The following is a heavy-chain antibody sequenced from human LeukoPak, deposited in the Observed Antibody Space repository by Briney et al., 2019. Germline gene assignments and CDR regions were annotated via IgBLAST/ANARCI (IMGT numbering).Heavy chain of an antibody. J-gene: IGHJ4*02. CDR2: ISCSGGST. D-gene: IGHD3-22*01. CDR3: AKEKPGPFLYYYDSSGHFDY. V-gene: IGHV3-23*01. Sequence: GGSLRLSCAASGFTFSSYAMSWVRQAPGKGLEWVSTISCSGGSTYYADSVKGRFTISRDNSKNTLYLQMNSLRAEDTAVYYCAKEKPGPFLYYYDSSGHFDYWGQGTLVTVSS. CDR1: GFTFSSYA.